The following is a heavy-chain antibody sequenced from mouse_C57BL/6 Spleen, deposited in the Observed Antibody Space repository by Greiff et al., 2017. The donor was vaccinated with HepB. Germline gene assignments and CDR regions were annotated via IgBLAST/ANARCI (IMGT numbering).Heavy chain of an antibody. Sequence: EVHLVESGGGLVKPGGSLKLSCAASGFTFSDYGMHWVRQAPEKGLEWVAYISSGSSTIYYADTVKGRFTISRDNAKNTLFLQMTSLRSEDTAMYYCARPATVVAHWYFDVWGTGTTVTVSS. CDR3: ARPATVVAHWYFDV. CDR2: ISSGSSTI. CDR1: GFTFSDYG. J-gene: IGHJ1*03. D-gene: IGHD1-1*01. V-gene: IGHV5-17*01.